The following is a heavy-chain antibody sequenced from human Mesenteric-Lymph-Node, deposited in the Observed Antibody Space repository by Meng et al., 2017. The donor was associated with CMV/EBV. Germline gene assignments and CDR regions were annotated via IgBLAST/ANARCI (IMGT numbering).Heavy chain of an antibody. CDR3: ARPHYYGSGSSPWFDP. D-gene: IGHD3-10*01. CDR2: IYYSGST. V-gene: IGHV4-39*01. CDR1: GGSISSSSYY. Sequence: QLQLQESGPGLVKPSTTLSLTCTVSGGSISSSSYYGGCIRQPPGKGLEWIGSIYYSGSTYYNPSLKSRVTISVDTSKNQFSLKLSSVTAADTAVYYCARPHYYGSGSSPWFDPWGQGTLVTVSS. J-gene: IGHJ5*02.